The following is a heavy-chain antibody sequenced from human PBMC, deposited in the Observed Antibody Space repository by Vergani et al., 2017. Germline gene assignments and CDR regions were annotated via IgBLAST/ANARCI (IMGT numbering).Heavy chain of an antibody. CDR3: ARDGGQYSGFQGVYGMDV. CDR1: GYTFTGYY. V-gene: IGHV1-2*04. CDR2: INPNRGGT. J-gene: IGHJ6*02. D-gene: IGHD1-26*01. Sequence: QVQLVQSGAEVKKPGASVKVSCKASGYTFTGYYMHWVRQAPGQGLEWMGWINPNRGGTNYAQKFQGWVTMTRETSISTAYMELSRLRSDDTAVYYWARDGGQYSGFQGVYGMDVWGQGTTVTVSS.